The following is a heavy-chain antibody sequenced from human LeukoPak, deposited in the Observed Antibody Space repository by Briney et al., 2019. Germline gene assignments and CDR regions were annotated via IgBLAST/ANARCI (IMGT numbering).Heavy chain of an antibody. CDR3: ARNRFYGDYWYFDL. Sequence: ASVKVSCKASGYTFTSYYMHWVRQAPGQGLEWMGIINPSGGSTTYAQKFQGRVTMTRDTSTSTVYMELSSLRSEDTAVYYCARNRFYGDYWYFDLWGRGTLSLSPQ. V-gene: IGHV1-46*01. CDR2: INPSGGST. CDR1: GYTFTSYY. D-gene: IGHD4-17*01. J-gene: IGHJ2*01.